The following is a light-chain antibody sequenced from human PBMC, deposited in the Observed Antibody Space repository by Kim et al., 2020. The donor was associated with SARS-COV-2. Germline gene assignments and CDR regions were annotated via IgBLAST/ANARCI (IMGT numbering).Light chain of an antibody. J-gene: IGKJ1*01. CDR3: QQYNSYSWT. V-gene: IGKV1-5*03. Sequence: DIQMTQSRSTLSASVGDRVTITCRASQNISYWLAWYQQKPGKAPKLLTYKASISVSGVPSRFSGSGFGTEFTLAISSLQPADSATYYCQQYNSYSWTFGQGTKVDIK. CDR2: KAS. CDR1: QNISYW.